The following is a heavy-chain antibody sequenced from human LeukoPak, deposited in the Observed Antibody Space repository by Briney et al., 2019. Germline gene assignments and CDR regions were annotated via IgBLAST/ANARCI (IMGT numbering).Heavy chain of an antibody. J-gene: IGHJ6*03. CDR2: IYYSGYT. CDR1: GGSLSSGSYY. D-gene: IGHD3-10*01. CDR3: ARTTTVRGAYYMDV. Sequence: SETLSLTCTDSGGSLSSGSYYWSWIRQPPGRGLEWIGYIYYSGYTNYNPSLKSRVTISVDTSKNQFSLKLSSVTAADTAVYYCARTTTVRGAYYMDVWGKGTTVSISS. V-gene: IGHV4-61*01.